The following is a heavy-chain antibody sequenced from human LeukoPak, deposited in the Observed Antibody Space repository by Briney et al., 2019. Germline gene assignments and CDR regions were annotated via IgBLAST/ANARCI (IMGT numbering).Heavy chain of an antibody. D-gene: IGHD3-22*01. J-gene: IGHJ4*02. V-gene: IGHV3-23*01. CDR1: GFTFSSYA. Sequence: GGSLRLSCAASGFTFSSYAMSWVRQAPGKGLEWVSAISGSGGSTYYADSVKGRFTISRDNCKNTLYLQMNSLRAEDTAVYYCAKDIFDSSGPLDYWGQGTLVTVSS. CDR3: AKDIFDSSGPLDY. CDR2: ISGSGGST.